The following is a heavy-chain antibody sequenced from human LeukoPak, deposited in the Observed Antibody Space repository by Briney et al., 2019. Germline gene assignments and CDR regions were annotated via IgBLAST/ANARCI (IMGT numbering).Heavy chain of an antibody. CDR3: ARELGATVVNYGMDV. D-gene: IGHD4-23*01. J-gene: IGHJ6*02. CDR2: NHYSGST. V-gene: IGHV4-59*01. CDR1: GGSISNYY. Sequence: SETLSLTCTVSGGSISNYYWSWIRQPPAKGLEWIGYNHYSGSTNYNPSLKSRVTMSVDTSKNQLSLKLTSMTAADTAGYYCARELGATVVNYGMDVWGQGTTVTVSS.